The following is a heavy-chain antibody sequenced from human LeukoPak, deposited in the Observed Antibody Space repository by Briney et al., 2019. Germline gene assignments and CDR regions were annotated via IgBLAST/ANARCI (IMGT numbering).Heavy chain of an antibody. CDR1: GGSISNYY. J-gene: IGHJ4*02. V-gene: IGHV4-59*01. CDR3: ARGRGFSYAYFDY. Sequence: SETLSLTCTVSGGSISNYYWSWIRQPPGKGLEWIGYIYYTGSTHNNPSLRSRVTISVDTSKNQFSLKLNSVTAAATAVYYCARGRGFSYAYFDYWGQGTLVSVSS. CDR2: IYYTGST. D-gene: IGHD5-18*01.